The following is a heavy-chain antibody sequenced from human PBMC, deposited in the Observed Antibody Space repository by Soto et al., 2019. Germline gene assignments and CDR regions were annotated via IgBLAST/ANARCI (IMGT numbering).Heavy chain of an antibody. V-gene: IGHV3-49*03. CDR1: GFTFGDYA. J-gene: IGHJ3*02. CDR2: IRSKAYGGTT. CDR3: TRDQSGSYYNAFDI. Sequence: GGSLRLSCTASGFTFGDYAMSWFRQAQGKGLEWVGFIRSKAYGGTTEYAASVKGRFTISRDDSKSIAYLQMNSLKTEDTAVYYCTRDQSGSYYNAFDIWGQGTMVTV. D-gene: IGHD1-26*01.